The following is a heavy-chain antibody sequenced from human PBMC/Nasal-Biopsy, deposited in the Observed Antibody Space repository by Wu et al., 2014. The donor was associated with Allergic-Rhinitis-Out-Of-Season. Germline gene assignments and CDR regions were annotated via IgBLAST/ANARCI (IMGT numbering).Heavy chain of an antibody. CDR2: VSKDGSRR. J-gene: IGHJ4*02. CDR3: AREGDPYGTSWGFFDY. Sequence: SCAASGFTFSAYPMHWVRQAPGKGLEWAAIVSKDGSRRYYVDSVKGRFIVSRDNSKNTLYLQMDSLRVEDTALYYCAREGDPYGTSWGFFDYWGQGTLVTVSS. V-gene: IGHV3-30*04. D-gene: IGHD3-16*01. CDR1: GFTFSAYP.